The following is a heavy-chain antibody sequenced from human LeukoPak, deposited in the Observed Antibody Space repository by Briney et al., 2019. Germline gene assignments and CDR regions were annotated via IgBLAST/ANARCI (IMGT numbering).Heavy chain of an antibody. V-gene: IGHV1-2*06. CDR1: GYTFSGSY. CDR2: ISPNSGDT. D-gene: IGHD2-8*01. CDR3: ARSAEHCNNGVCFTDYYMDV. J-gene: IGHJ6*03. Sequence: AASVKVSCKTSGYTFSGSYIHWVRQAPGQGLEWMGRISPNSGDTNYAQNFQGRVTMTRDTSITTAYMELSSLTSDDTAVYFCARSAEHCNNGVCFTDYYMDVWGKGTTVTVSS.